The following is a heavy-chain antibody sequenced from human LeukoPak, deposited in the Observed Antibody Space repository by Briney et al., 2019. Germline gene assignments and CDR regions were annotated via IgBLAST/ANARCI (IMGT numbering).Heavy chain of an antibody. J-gene: IGHJ5*02. CDR2: IYYSGST. CDR1: GGSISSGDYY. Sequence: SQTLSLTCTVSGGSISSGDYYWSWIRQPPGKGLEWIGYIYYSGSTHYDPSLKSRVTISVDTSKNQFSLKLSSVTAADTAVYYCASRGRYWFDPWGQGTLVTVSS. V-gene: IGHV4-30-4*08. CDR3: ASRGRYWFDP.